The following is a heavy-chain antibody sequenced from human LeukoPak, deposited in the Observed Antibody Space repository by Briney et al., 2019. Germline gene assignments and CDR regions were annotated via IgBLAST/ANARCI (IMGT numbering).Heavy chain of an antibody. V-gene: IGHV3-23*01. D-gene: IGHD3-16*01. J-gene: IGHJ2*01. CDR2: ISWNVELT. CDR3: VKIGGSGNWYLDL. CDR1: GFRFSSTG. Sequence: VGSLRLSCVASGFRFSSTGMSWVRQTPGRGREWLSAISWNVELTYYADSVKGRVTISKDNCQDTLYLQIKSLRVADTGAYYCVKIGGSGNWYLDLWGRGTLVTV.